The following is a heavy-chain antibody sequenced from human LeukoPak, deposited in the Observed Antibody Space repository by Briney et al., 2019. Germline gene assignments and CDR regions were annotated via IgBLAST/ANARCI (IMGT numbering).Heavy chain of an antibody. CDR3: AKMVAFGGVNPFDY. CDR1: GFTFSSYG. Sequence: GGTLRLFCAASGFTFSSYGMSWVRQAPGKGLEWVSAISGSGGSTYYADSVKGRFTISRDNSKNTLYLQMNSLRAEDTAVYYCAKMVAFGGVNPFDYWGQGTLVTVSS. D-gene: IGHD3-16*01. J-gene: IGHJ4*02. CDR2: ISGSGGST. V-gene: IGHV3-23*01.